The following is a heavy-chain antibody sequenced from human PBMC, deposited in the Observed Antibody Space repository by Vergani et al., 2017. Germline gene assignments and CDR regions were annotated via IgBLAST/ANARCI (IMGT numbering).Heavy chain of an antibody. Sequence: QVQLVQSGAEVKKPGASVKVSCKASGGTFSSYAISWVRQAPGQGLEWMGRIIPILGIANYAQKFQGRVTITADKSTSTAYMELSSLRSDDTAVYYCARDKDHSSGWYVLHWFDPWGQGTLVTVSS. D-gene: IGHD6-19*01. CDR1: GGTFSSYA. J-gene: IGHJ5*02. V-gene: IGHV1-69*04. CDR2: IIPILGIA. CDR3: ARDKDHSSGWYVLHWFDP.